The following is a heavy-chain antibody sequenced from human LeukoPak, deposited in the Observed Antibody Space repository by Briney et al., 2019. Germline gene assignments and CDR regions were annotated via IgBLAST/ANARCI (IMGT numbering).Heavy chain of an antibody. CDR1: GYTFTGYY. V-gene: IGHV1-2*06. Sequence: ASVKVSCEASGYTFTGYYMHWVRQAPGQGLEWMGRINPNSGGTNYAQKFQGRVTMTRDTSISTAYMELSRLRSDDTAVYYCARVLPAAAEYYFDYWGQGTLVTVSS. J-gene: IGHJ4*02. D-gene: IGHD2-2*01. CDR2: INPNSGGT. CDR3: ARVLPAAAEYYFDY.